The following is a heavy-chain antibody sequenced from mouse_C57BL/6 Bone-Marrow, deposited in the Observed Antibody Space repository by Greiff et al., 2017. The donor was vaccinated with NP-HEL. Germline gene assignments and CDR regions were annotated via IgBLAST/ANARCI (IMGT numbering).Heavy chain of an antibody. CDR2: ISSGGSYT. CDR3: ARRLGTVGFDY. D-gene: IGHD3-3*01. J-gene: IGHJ2*01. CDR1: GFTFSSYG. Sequence: EVMLVESGGDLVKPGGSLKLSCAASGFTFSSYGMSWVRQTPDKRLEWVATISSGGSYTYYPDSVKGRFTISRDNAKNTRYLQMSSLKSEDTAMYYCARRLGTVGFDYWGQGTTLTVSS. V-gene: IGHV5-6*02.